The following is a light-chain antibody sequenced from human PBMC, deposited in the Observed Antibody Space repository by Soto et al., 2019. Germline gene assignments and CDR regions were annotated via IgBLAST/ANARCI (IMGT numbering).Light chain of an antibody. V-gene: IGLV1-40*01. J-gene: IGLJ1*01. Sequence: QSVLTQPPSVSGAPGQRVTISCSGSSSNIGAGYDVHWYQQLPGTGPKLLIYGDSSRPSGVPDRFSGSKSGTSASLAITGLQAEDEADYYCQSYDSSLSGYVFGTGTKVTVL. CDR2: GDS. CDR1: SSNIGAGYD. CDR3: QSYDSSLSGYV.